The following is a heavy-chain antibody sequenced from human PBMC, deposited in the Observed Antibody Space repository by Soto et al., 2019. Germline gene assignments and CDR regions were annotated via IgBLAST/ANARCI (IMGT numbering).Heavy chain of an antibody. CDR2: TYYRSRFFS. V-gene: IGHV6-1*01. CDR1: GDSVSSYSAA. Sequence: PSPPLSLTCAISGDSVSSYSAAWNWIRQSPSGGLEWLGRTYYRSRFFSDYAESVKSRIIIDPDTSKNQFSLHLKSVPPEDTAVYYCARDRYSSSGWFDPWGQGTPVTVSS. CDR3: ARDRYSSSGWFDP. J-gene: IGHJ5*02. D-gene: IGHD2-21*01.